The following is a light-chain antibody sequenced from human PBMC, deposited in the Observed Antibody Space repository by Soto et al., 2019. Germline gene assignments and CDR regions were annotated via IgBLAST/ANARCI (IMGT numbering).Light chain of an antibody. CDR2: AAS. CDR3: QQGDSFPFT. Sequence: VGDRVTITCRASQDISSWVAWYQQKPGKAPKLLISAASSLQSGVPRRFSGSGSGTDFTLIISSLQPEDFATYFCQQGDSFPFTFGQGTKVDIK. CDR1: QDISSW. V-gene: IGKV1-12*01. J-gene: IGKJ1*01.